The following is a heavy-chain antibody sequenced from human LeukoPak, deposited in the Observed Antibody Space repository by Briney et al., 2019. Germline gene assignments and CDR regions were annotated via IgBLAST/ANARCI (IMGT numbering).Heavy chain of an antibody. CDR3: ARGVEDIVVVPAAKTPFDP. CDR1: GYTFTSYY. V-gene: IGHV1-46*01. Sequence: ASVKVSCKASGYTFTSYYMHWVRQAPGQGLEWMGIINPSGGSTSYAQKFQGRVTMTRDTSTSTVYMELSSLRSEDTAVYYCARGVEDIVVVPAAKTPFDPWGQGTLVTVSS. CDR2: INPSGGST. D-gene: IGHD2-2*01. J-gene: IGHJ5*02.